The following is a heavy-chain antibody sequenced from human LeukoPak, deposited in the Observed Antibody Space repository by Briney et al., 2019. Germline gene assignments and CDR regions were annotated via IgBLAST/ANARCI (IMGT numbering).Heavy chain of an antibody. CDR3: ARSLTKVRGYDY. D-gene: IGHD3-10*01. CDR2: IKQDGSEK. CDR1: GFTFSSYW. Sequence: GGSLRLSCAASGFTFSSYWMSWVRQAPGKGLEWVANIKQDGSEKYYVDSVKGRFTISRDNSKNTVYLQMNSVRIEDTAVYYFARSLTKVRGYDYWGQGTLVTVSS. J-gene: IGHJ4*02. V-gene: IGHV3-7*01.